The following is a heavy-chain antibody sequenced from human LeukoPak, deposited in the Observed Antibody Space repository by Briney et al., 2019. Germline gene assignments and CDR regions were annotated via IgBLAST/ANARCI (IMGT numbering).Heavy chain of an antibody. CDR2: INPNTGGT. D-gene: IGHD1-26*01. V-gene: IGHV1-2*02. Sequence: ASVKVSCKASGYTFTGYYMHWVRQAPGQGLEWMGWINPNTGGTNYAQNFQGRVTVARDTSISTAYMELSRLRYDDTAVYYCARDFSGSYGADYWGQGTLVIVSS. CDR1: GYTFTGYY. CDR3: ARDFSGSYGADY. J-gene: IGHJ4*02.